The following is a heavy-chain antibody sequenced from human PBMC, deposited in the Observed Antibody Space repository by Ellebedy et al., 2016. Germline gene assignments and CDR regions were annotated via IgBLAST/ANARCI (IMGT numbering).Heavy chain of an antibody. CDR2: IYSSGSF. V-gene: IGHV4-4*07. J-gene: IGHJ4*02. Sequence: SETLSLXXTVPGGSISGYYWNWIRQPAGKGLEWIGRIYSSGSFNYNPSFKSRVTMSVDTSKNQFSLKLSSVTAADTAVYYCARGSSTWYHNFDYWGQGSLVTVSS. CDR1: GGSISGYY. CDR3: ARGSSTWYHNFDY. D-gene: IGHD6-13*01.